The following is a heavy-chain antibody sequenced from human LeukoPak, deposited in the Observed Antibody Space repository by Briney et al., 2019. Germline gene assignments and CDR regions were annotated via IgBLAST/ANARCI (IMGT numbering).Heavy chain of an antibody. V-gene: IGHV3-9*01. Sequence: GGSLRLSCAASGFTFDDYAMHWVRQAPGKGLEWVSGISWNSGSIGYADSVKGRFTISRDNAKNSLYLQMNSLRAEDTAVYYCARRRDSGSLQHFDYWGQGTLVTVSS. D-gene: IGHD1-26*01. CDR3: ARRRDSGSLQHFDY. CDR2: ISWNSGSI. J-gene: IGHJ4*02. CDR1: GFTFDDYA.